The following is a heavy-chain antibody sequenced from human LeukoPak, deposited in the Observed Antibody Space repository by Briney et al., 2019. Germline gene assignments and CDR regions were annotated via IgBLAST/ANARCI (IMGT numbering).Heavy chain of an antibody. D-gene: IGHD3-22*01. CDR2: INPSGGST. Sequence: ASVKVSCKASGYTFTSYYMHGVRQAPGQGLEWMGIINPSGGSTSYAQKFQGRVTMTRDTSTSTVYMELSSLRSEDTAVYYCARVPYSREYDYWGQGTLVTVSS. J-gene: IGHJ4*02. V-gene: IGHV1-46*01. CDR1: GYTFTSYY. CDR3: ARVPYSREYDY.